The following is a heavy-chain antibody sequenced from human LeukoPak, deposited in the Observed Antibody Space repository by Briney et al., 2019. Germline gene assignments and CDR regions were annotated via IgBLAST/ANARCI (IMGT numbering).Heavy chain of an antibody. CDR3: ARQDIAARPPEGY. CDR1: GYRFTSYW. Sequence: GESLKISCRGSGYRFTSYWIGWVRQMPGKGLEWMGIIYPGDSDTRYSPSFQGQVTFSADKSISTAYLQWSSLKASDTAMYYCARQDIAARPPEGYWGQGTLVIVSS. D-gene: IGHD6-6*01. CDR2: IYPGDSDT. J-gene: IGHJ4*02. V-gene: IGHV5-51*01.